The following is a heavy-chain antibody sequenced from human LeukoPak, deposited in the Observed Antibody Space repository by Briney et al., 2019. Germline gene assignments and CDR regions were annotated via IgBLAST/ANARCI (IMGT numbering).Heavy chain of an antibody. J-gene: IGHJ4*02. V-gene: IGHV3-30*02. D-gene: IGHD2/OR15-2a*01. Sequence: GGSLRLSCAASGFTFSSYGMHWVRQAPGKGLEWVAFIRYDGSNKYYADSVKGRFTISRDNAKNSLYLQMNSLRAEDTAVYYCARDKGEAVLNTVGHFDSWGQGTLVTVSS. CDR2: IRYDGSNK. CDR1: GFTFSSYG. CDR3: ARDKGEAVLNTVGHFDS.